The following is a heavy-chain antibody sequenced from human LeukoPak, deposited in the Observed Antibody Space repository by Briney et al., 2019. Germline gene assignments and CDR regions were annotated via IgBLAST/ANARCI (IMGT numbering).Heavy chain of an antibody. CDR2: INRDGSST. CDR3: SGGGSIEVTGY. J-gene: IGHJ4*02. V-gene: IGHV3-74*01. D-gene: IGHD2-21*02. CDR1: GFTLSSYW. Sequence: GGSLRLSCAASGFTLSSYWMHWVRQGPGKGLGWVSRINRDGSSTSYADSVKGRFTISRDNAKNTLYLQMNSLRAEDTAVYYCSGGGSIEVTGYWGQGTLVTVSS.